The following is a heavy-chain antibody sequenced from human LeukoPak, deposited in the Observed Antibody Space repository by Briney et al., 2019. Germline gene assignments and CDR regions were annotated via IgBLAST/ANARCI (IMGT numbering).Heavy chain of an antibody. CDR2: INSDGSTT. CDR3: ARGITATTDY. CDR1: GFTFSSYW. D-gene: IGHD1-7*01. V-gene: IGHV3-74*01. Sequence: GGSLRLSCVASGFTFSSYWMHWVRHAPGKGLVWVSRINSDGSTTSYADSVKGRFTISRDNAKNTLYLQMNSLRAADTAVYYCARGITATTDYWGQGTLVTVSS. J-gene: IGHJ4*02.